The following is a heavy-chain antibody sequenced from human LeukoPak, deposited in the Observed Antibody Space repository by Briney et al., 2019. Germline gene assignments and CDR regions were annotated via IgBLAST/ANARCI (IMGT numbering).Heavy chain of an antibody. CDR2: ISSNGGNT. CDR1: GFPLSSYA. Sequence: GGSLSLSCAASGFPLSSYAMPWVRQAPRKGPEYVSAISSNGGNTYYANSVSGSFTISRDNSKNTLYLQMGRLTAEDMAVYYWAKVGSWDAFDIWGQGTMVTVSS. V-gene: IGHV3-64*01. D-gene: IGHD1-26*01. J-gene: IGHJ3*02. CDR3: AKVGSWDAFDI.